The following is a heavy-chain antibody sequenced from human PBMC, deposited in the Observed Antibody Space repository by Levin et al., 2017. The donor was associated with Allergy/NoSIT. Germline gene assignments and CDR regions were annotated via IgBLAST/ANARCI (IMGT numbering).Heavy chain of an antibody. J-gene: IGHJ4*02. CDR1: GFTFSSYW. CDR3: ARDKGERYCSSTSCWVPKDDY. V-gene: IGHV3-7*01. D-gene: IGHD2-2*01. Sequence: GESLKISCAASGFTFSSYWMSWVRQAPGKGLEWVANIKQDGSEKYYVDSVKGRFTISRDNAKNSLYLQMNSLRAEDTAVYYCARDKGERYCSSTSCWVPKDDYWGQGTLVTVSS. CDR2: IKQDGSEK.